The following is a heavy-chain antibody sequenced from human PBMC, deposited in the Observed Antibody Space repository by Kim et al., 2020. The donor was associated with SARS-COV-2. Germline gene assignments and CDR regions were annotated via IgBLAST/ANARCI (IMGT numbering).Heavy chain of an antibody. J-gene: IGHJ4*02. D-gene: IGHD3-22*01. Sequence: GGSLRLSCAASGFTFSSYTMNWVRQAPGKGLEWVSSISSSSSYIYYADSVKGRFTISRDNAKNSLYLQMNSLRAEDTAVYYCARVLSSGLSYFDYWGQGTLVTVSS. V-gene: IGHV3-21*01. CDR3: ARVLSSGLSYFDY. CDR1: GFTFSSYT. CDR2: ISSSSSYI.